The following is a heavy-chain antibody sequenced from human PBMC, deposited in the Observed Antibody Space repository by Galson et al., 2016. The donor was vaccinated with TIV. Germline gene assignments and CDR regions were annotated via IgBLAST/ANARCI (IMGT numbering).Heavy chain of an antibody. CDR3: AKRKNYGGDAFEY. CDR2: ISGSGGIT. CDR1: GFTFDFYA. Sequence: SLRLSCAASGFTFDFYAMSWVRQAPGQGLEWVSGISGSGGITYFADSVKGRFTISRDNSRNTLFLQMHSLRVEDTAVYYCAKRKNYGGDAFEYWGQGTLVTVSS. J-gene: IGHJ3*01. V-gene: IGHV3-23*01. D-gene: IGHD2-21*01.